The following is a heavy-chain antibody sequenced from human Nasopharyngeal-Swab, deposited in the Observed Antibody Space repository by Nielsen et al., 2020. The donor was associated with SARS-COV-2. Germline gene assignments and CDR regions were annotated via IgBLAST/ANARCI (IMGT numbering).Heavy chain of an antibody. Sequence: GGSLRLSCAASGFTFSRYGMHWVRQAPGKGLEWVAVISYDGSNKYYADSVKGRFTISRDNSKNTLYLQMTSLRAEDTAVYYCAKGLEMATADYWGQGTLVTVSS. D-gene: IGHD5-24*01. V-gene: IGHV3-30*18. J-gene: IGHJ4*02. CDR2: ISYDGSNK. CDR1: GFTFSRYG. CDR3: AKGLEMATADY.